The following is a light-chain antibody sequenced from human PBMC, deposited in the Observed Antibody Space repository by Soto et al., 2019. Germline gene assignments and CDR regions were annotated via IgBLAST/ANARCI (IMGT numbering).Light chain of an antibody. CDR3: QQYTDWPTT. CDR1: QRISSN. CDR2: DAS. Sequence: EIVMTQSPATLSVSPRERATLSCRASQRISSNLAWYQQRPGQAPRLLIYDASTRATGVPARFSGGGSGTDFTLTVTSLQSEDFGIYYGQQYTDWPTTFGQGTKVDIK. V-gene: IGKV3-15*01. J-gene: IGKJ1*01.